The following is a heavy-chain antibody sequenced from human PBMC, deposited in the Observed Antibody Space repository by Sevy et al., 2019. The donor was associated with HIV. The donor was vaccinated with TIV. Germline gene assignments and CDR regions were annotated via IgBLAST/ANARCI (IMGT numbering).Heavy chain of an antibody. J-gene: IGHJ4*02. CDR1: GYSFTSYW. Sequence: GESLKSSCKGSGYSFTSYWIGWVRQMPGKGLEWMGIIYPGDSDTRYSPSFQGQVTISADKSISTAYLQCSSLKASDTARYYCSRLASSYCSGSYRDINFDYWGQGTLVTVSS. CDR2: IYPGDSDT. CDR3: SRLASSYCSGSYRDINFDY. V-gene: IGHV5-51*01. D-gene: IGHD3-10*01.